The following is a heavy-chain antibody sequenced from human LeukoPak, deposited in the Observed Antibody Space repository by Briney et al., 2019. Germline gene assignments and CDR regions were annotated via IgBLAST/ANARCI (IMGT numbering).Heavy chain of an antibody. Sequence: GGSLRLSCAVSGFNITSNYMNWVRQAPGKGLEWVAIIYSGGFTYYRDSVKGRFTIYRDNSKNTVYLQMNSLRVEDTAVYYCAREGMGYFDSWGQGTLVTVSS. D-gene: IGHD5-24*01. CDR1: GFNITSNY. CDR3: AREGMGYFDS. J-gene: IGHJ4*02. V-gene: IGHV3-66*01. CDR2: IYSGGFT.